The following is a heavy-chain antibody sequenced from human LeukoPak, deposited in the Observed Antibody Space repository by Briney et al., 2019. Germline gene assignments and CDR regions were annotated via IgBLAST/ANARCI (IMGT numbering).Heavy chain of an antibody. CDR3: TRDAAELCDSSGYGPAYAFDI. CDR2: IRSKANSYAT. CDR1: GFTFSGSA. Sequence: GGSLRLSCAASGFTFSGSAMHWVRQASGKGLEWVGRIRSKANSYATAYAASVKGRLTISRDDSKNTAYLQMNSLKTEDTAVYYCTRDAAELCDSSGYGPAYAFDIWGQGTMVTVSS. D-gene: IGHD3-22*01. J-gene: IGHJ3*02. V-gene: IGHV3-73*01.